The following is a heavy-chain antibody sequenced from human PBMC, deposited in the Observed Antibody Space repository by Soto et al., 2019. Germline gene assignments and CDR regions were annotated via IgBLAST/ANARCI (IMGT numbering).Heavy chain of an antibody. CDR3: ARDSWGSSGWSFYYFDY. Sequence: LRVARPAAEFTISSYPMNWVNQAPGKGLEWLSYISTDSSTIYYADSVKGRFTISRDNAKNSLYLQLNSLRAEDTAVYFCARDSWGSSGWSFYYFDYWGQGTLVSVSS. D-gene: IGHD6-19*01. CDR1: EFTISSYP. J-gene: IGHJ4*02. CDR2: ISTDSSTI. V-gene: IGHV3-48*01.